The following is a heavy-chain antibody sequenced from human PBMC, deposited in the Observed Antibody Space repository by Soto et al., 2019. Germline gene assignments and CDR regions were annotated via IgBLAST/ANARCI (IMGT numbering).Heavy chain of an antibody. CDR3: AIEDSSGGTCLGAFDI. CDR1: ADFINTYY. D-gene: IGHD2-15*01. Sequence: QVQLQESGPGLVKSSETLSLTCTVSADFINTYYWIWIRQPPGKGLEWIGYIHNSGTSKYNPSLKSRFSISADTSKNQFSLKMISLTASDTAVYYCAIEDSSGGTCLGAFDIWGRGTMVTVSS. J-gene: IGHJ3*02. V-gene: IGHV4-59*01. CDR2: IHNSGTS.